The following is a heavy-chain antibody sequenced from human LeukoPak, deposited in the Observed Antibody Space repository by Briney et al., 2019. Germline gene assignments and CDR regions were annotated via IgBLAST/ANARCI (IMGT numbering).Heavy chain of an antibody. D-gene: IGHD1-26*01. CDR2: ISYDGSNK. Sequence: PGGSLRLSCAASGFIFSSYAMHWARQAPGKGLEWVAVISYDGSNKYYADSVKGRFTISRDNSKNTLYLQMNSLRAEDTAVYYCARDRYSGSYLPSGPFDYWGQGTLVTVSS. CDR3: ARDRYSGSYLPSGPFDY. CDR1: GFIFSSYA. V-gene: IGHV3-30*04. J-gene: IGHJ4*02.